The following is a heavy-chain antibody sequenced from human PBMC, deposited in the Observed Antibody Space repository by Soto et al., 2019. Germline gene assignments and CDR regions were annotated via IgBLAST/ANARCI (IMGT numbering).Heavy chain of an antibody. D-gene: IGHD4-4*01. J-gene: IGHJ4*02. CDR3: SKDAYPPIRTTAHDSGGLDH. CDR1: GFTFRFYD. Sequence: QVQLVESGGGVVQPGRSLRLSCATSGFTFRFYDMHWVRQAPGKGLEWVAIISRDGNNKDYGDSVKGRFTISRDNSKNTLYLQMNSVRGEDTAVYYCSKDAYPPIRTTAHDSGGLDHWGRGTLVTVSS. V-gene: IGHV3-30*18. CDR2: ISRDGNNK.